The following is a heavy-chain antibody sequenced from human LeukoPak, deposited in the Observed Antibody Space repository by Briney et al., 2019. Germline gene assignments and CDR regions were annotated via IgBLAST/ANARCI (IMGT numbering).Heavy chain of an antibody. Sequence: SETLSLTCTVSGGSISSYYWSWIRQPPGKGLEWIGYIYYSGSTNYNPSLKSRVTISVDTSKNQFSLRLSSVTAADTAVYYCARGGRISAGTFDWGQGTLVTVSS. CDR2: IYYSGST. CDR1: GGSISSYY. CDR3: ARGGRISAGTFD. J-gene: IGHJ4*02. D-gene: IGHD6-13*01. V-gene: IGHV4-59*01.